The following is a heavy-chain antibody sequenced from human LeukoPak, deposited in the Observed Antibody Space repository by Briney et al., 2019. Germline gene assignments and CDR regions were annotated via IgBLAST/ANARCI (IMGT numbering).Heavy chain of an antibody. CDR3: TAPPTDSGYISRDF. J-gene: IGHJ4*02. CDR2: IKSKTDGGTT. Sequence: PGGSLRLSCAASGFTFSKAWMSWVRQAPGKGLEWVGRIKSKTDGGTTDYAAPLKGRFTISRDDSKNAMYLQMNSLNTEDTAVYYCTAPPTDSGYISRDFRGQGTLVTVSS. D-gene: IGHD6-25*01. CDR1: GFTFSKAW. V-gene: IGHV3-15*01.